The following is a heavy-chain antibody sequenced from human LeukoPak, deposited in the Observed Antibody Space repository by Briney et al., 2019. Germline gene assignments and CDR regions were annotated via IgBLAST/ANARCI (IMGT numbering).Heavy chain of an antibody. J-gene: IGHJ5*02. D-gene: IGHD6-19*01. Sequence: ASVKVSCKASGDTFTSYGISWVRQAPGQGLEWMGWISAYNGNTNYAQKLQGRVTMTTDTSTSTAYMELRSLRSDDTAVYYCARDPSKAVADPNWFDPWRQGTLVTVSS. CDR1: GDTFTSYG. CDR2: ISAYNGNT. V-gene: IGHV1-18*01. CDR3: ARDPSKAVADPNWFDP.